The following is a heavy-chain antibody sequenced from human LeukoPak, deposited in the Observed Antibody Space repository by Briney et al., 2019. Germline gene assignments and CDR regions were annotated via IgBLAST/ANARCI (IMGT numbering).Heavy chain of an antibody. CDR2: INTNTGNP. CDR1: GYTFTSYA. J-gene: IGHJ6*02. V-gene: IGHV7-4-1*02. D-gene: IGHD3-9*01. Sequence: GASVKVSCKASGYTFTSYAMNWVRQAPGQGLEWMGWINTNTGNPTYAQGFTGRFVFSLDTSVSTAYLQISSLKAEDTAVYYCARAGILTAYTDYGMDVWGQGTTVTVSS. CDR3: ARAGILTAYTDYGMDV.